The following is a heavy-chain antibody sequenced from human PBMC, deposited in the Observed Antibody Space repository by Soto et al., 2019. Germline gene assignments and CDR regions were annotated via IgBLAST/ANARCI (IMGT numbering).Heavy chain of an antibody. CDR2: ISGSGGST. D-gene: IGHD2-2*01. J-gene: IGHJ5*02. CDR3: AKDLRDCSSTSCYANWFDP. CDR1: GFTFSSYA. Sequence: GGSLSLSCAASGFTFSSYAMSWVRQAPGKELEWVSAISGSGGSTYYADSVKGRFTISRDNSKITLYLQMNSLRAEDTAVYYCAKDLRDCSSTSCYANWFDPWGQGTLVTVSS. V-gene: IGHV3-23*01.